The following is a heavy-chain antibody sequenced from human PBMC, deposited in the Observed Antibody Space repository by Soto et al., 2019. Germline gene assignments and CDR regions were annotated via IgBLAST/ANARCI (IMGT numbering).Heavy chain of an antibody. Sequence: QVQLVESGGGVVQPGRSLRLSCTASGFTFSSYGIHWVRQAPGKGLEWVAGISYDGSNKLYTDSVKGRFTISSDNSKNYLYLQMDRLRAEETAVYYCAKDLGGFLTGETFDIWGQGTMVTVSP. V-gene: IGHV3-30*18. CDR1: GFTFSSYG. D-gene: IGHD3-16*01. CDR2: ISYDGSNK. J-gene: IGHJ3*02. CDR3: AKDLGGFLTGETFDI.